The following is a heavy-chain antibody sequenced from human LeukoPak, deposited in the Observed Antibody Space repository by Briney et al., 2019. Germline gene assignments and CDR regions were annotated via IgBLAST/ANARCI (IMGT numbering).Heavy chain of an antibody. J-gene: IGHJ3*02. Sequence: PGGSLRLSCAASGFTFSSYSMNWVRQAPGKGLEWVSYISSSSSTIYYADSVKGRFTISRDNAKNSLYLQMNSLRAEDTAVYYCARASHLGQWLGLFSAFDIWGQGTMVTVSS. CDR2: ISSSSSTI. D-gene: IGHD6-19*01. V-gene: IGHV3-48*01. CDR1: GFTFSSYS. CDR3: ARASHLGQWLGLFSAFDI.